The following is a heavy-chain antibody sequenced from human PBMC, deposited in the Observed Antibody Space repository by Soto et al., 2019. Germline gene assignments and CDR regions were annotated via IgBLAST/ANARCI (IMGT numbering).Heavy chain of an antibody. CDR3: AKDSALRVKDH. Sequence: AGSLRLSCAASGVTFSSYAMTWVRQAPGKGLQWVSAISGSGGSTYYADSVKGRFTISRDNSENTLYLQMNSLRAEDTAVYYCAKDSALRVKDHWGQGTLVTVSS. V-gene: IGHV3-23*01. CDR1: GVTFSSYA. D-gene: IGHD2-21*01. J-gene: IGHJ4*02. CDR2: ISGSGGST.